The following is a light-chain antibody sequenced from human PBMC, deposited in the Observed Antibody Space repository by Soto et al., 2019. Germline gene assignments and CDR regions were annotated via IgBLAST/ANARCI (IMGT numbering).Light chain of an antibody. V-gene: IGKV3-20*01. CDR1: QSVSSSY. CDR3: QQYDSFSVT. J-gene: IGKJ1*01. Sequence: EIVLTQSPGTLSLSLGERATLSCRASQSVSSSYLAWYQQKPGQAPRLLIYGASSRATGIPDRFSGSGSGTDFTLTISRLEPEDFATYYCQQYDSFSVTFGQGTKVDIK. CDR2: GAS.